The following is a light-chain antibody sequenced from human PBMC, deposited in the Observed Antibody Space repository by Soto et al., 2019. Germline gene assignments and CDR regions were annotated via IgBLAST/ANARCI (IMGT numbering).Light chain of an antibody. CDR1: SSNIGSNT. CDR3: AAWDDSLNGRVV. V-gene: IGLV1-44*01. Sequence: HSVLTQPPSASGTPGQRVTISCSGSSSNIGSNTVNWYQQLPGTAPKLLIYSNSQRPSGVPDRFSGSKSGTSGSLAISGLQSEDEADYYCAAWDDSLNGRVVFGGGTKLTVL. CDR2: SNS. J-gene: IGLJ2*01.